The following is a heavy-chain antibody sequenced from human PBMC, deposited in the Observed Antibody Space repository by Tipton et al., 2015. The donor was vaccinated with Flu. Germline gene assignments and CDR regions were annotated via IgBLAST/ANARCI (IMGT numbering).Heavy chain of an antibody. V-gene: IGHV4-61*05. CDR3: ARGGWEPHGGWFDP. CDR1: GDSITSDYY. Sequence: TLSLTCEVSGDSITSDYYWGWVRQFPGKGLEWIGQVYYSGTTNYNPSLKSRVTISLDKSKNQFSLKVNSMSAADTAVFYCARGGWEPHGGWFDPWGQGILVTVSS. J-gene: IGHJ5*02. CDR2: VYYSGTT. D-gene: IGHD1-26*01.